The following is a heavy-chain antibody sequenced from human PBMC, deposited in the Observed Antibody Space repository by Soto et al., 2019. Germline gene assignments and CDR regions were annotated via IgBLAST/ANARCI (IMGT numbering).Heavy chain of an antibody. V-gene: IGHV4-34*01. CDR3: ARGRSVLQPPNRKFDY. CDR2: INHSGST. J-gene: IGHJ4*02. CDR1: GGSFSGYY. D-gene: IGHD4-4*01. Sequence: QVQLQQWGAGLLKPSETLSLTCAVYGGSFSGYYWSWIRQPPGKGLEWIGEINHSGSTNYNPSLKSRVTISVDTSKIQFSLKLSSVTAPDTAVYYCARGRSVLQPPNRKFDYWGQGTLVTVSS.